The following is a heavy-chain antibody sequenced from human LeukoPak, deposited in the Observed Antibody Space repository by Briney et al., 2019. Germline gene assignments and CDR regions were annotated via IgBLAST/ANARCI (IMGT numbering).Heavy chain of an antibody. V-gene: IGHV1-8*01. D-gene: IGHD6-13*01. Sequence: ASVKVSFKASGYTFTSYDINWVRQATGQGLEWMGWMNPNSGNTGYAQKFQGRVTMTRKTSISTAYMELSSLRSEDTAVYYCARGVCSSWYPYNAFDIWGQGTMVTVSS. CDR2: MNPNSGNT. J-gene: IGHJ3*02. CDR1: GYTFTSYD. CDR3: ARGVCSSWYPYNAFDI.